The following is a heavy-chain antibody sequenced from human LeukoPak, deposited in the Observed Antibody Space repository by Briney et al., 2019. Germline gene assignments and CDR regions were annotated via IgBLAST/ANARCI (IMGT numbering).Heavy chain of an antibody. V-gene: IGHV1-18*01. Sequence: ASVKVSCTASGYTFTSYGISWVRQAPGQGLEWMGRISAYNGNTNYAQKLQGRVTMTTDTSTSTAYMELRSLRSDDTAVYYCARVPRSGWFVDYWGQGTLVTVSS. CDR3: ARVPRSGWFVDY. CDR1: GYTFTSYG. J-gene: IGHJ4*02. D-gene: IGHD6-19*01. CDR2: ISAYNGNT.